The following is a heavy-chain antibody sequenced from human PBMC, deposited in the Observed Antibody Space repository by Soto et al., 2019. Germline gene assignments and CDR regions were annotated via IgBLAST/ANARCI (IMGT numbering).Heavy chain of an antibody. J-gene: IGHJ6*02. CDR1: GFTVSTHA. CDR3: FRENYFSYHGMDV. D-gene: IGHD1-26*01. CDR2: ISSYVST. Sequence: PGGSLRLSCAVSGFTVSTHAIIWVRQGPGKGLEWVSGISSYVSTYYADSVKGRFTISRDNSKNALYLQMNSLRVEDTAVYYWFRENYFSYHGMDVWGQGTTVTVSS. V-gene: IGHV3-23*01.